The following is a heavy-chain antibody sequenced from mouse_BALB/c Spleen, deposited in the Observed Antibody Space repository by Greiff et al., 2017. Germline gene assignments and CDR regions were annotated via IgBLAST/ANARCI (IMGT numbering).Heavy chain of an antibody. CDR3: ASLLPYWYFDV. CDR2: ISYSGST. CDR1: GYSITSDYA. Sequence: EVKVEESGPGLVKPSQSLSLTCTVTGYSITSDYAWNWIRQFPGNKLEWMGYISYSGSTSYNPSLKSRISITRDTSKNQFFLQLNSVTTEDTATYYCASLLPYWYFDVWGAGTTVTVSS. J-gene: IGHJ1*01. V-gene: IGHV3-2*02. D-gene: IGHD2-10*01.